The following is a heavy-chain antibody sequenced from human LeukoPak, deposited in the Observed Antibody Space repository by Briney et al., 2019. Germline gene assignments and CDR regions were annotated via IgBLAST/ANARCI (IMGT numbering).Heavy chain of an antibody. D-gene: IGHD4-17*01. V-gene: IGHV3-72*01. J-gene: IGHJ4*02. Sequence: GGSLRLSCAASGFSISDHYMDWVRQSPGKGLEWVGRVRNKPNGYTTDYGTSVKGRFTISRDDSKNSLYLQMNSLTSEDTAVYYCTRVRHGDYFDYWGQGTLVSVSS. CDR1: GFSISDHY. CDR2: VRNKPNGYTT. CDR3: TRVRHGDYFDY.